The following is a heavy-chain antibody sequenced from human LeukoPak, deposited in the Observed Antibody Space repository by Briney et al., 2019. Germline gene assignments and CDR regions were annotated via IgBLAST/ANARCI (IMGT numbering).Heavy chain of an antibody. CDR1: GYTLTELS. V-gene: IGHV1-24*01. D-gene: IGHD3-22*01. CDR2: FDPEDGET. J-gene: IGHJ4*02. Sequence: ASVKVSCKVSGYTLTELSMHWVRQAPGKGLEWMGAFDPEDGETIYAQKFQGRVTMTEDTSTDTAYMELSSLRSEDTAVYYCATTPYYYDSSGSGYYWGQGNLVTVSS. CDR3: ATTPYYYDSSGSGYY.